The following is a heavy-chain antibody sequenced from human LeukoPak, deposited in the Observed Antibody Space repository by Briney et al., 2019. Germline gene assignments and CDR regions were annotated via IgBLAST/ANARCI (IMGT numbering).Heavy chain of an antibody. D-gene: IGHD3-22*01. V-gene: IGHV4-34*01. CDR2: INHSGST. Sequence: GSLRLSCAASGFTFSEFNMNWVRQAPGKGLEWIGEINHSGSTNYNPSLKSRVTISVDTSKNQFSLKLSSVTAADTAVYYCARGYYDSSGYYHPNDYWGQGTLVTVSS. CDR3: ARGYYDSSGYYHPNDY. J-gene: IGHJ4*02. CDR1: GFTFSEFN.